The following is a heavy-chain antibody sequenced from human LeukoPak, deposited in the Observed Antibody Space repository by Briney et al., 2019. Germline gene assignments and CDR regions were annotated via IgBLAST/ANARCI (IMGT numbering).Heavy chain of an antibody. CDR3: ARGSIAVGHFDY. CDR1: GGSISSSTYY. D-gene: IGHD6-19*01. V-gene: IGHV4-39*07. CDR2: IYHSGST. J-gene: IGHJ4*02. Sequence: SETLSLTCTVSGGSISSSTYYWGWIRQSPGKGLEWIGEIYHSGSTNYNPSLKSRVTISVDKSKNQFSLKLSSVTAADTAVYYCARGSIAVGHFDYWGQGTLVTVSS.